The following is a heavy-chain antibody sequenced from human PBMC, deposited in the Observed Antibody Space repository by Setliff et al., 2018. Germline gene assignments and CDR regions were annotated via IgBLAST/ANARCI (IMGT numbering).Heavy chain of an antibody. Sequence: PSETLSLPCTVSGGSISSHYWSWIRQPPGKGLEWIGSIYYSGSTNYNPSLKSRVTISVDTSKNQFSLKLSSVTAADTAVYYCARGGVDTAMVYYFDYWGQGTLVTVSS. D-gene: IGHD5-18*01. V-gene: IGHV4-59*11. CDR2: IYYSGST. CDR1: GGSISSHY. CDR3: ARGGVDTAMVYYFDY. J-gene: IGHJ4*02.